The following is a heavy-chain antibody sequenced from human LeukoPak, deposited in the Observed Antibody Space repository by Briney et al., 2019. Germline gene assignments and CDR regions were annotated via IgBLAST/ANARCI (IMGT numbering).Heavy chain of an antibody. CDR1: GFTFSRYW. CDR3: ATPLDYYDSSGYHQGGD. Sequence: GGSLRLSCAASGFTFSRYWMTWVRQAPGKGLEWVANIKQDGSKKNYVDSVKGRFTISRDNAKNSLYLQMNSLRAEDTAVYYCATPLDYYDSSGYHQGGDWGQGTLVTVSS. D-gene: IGHD3-22*01. J-gene: IGHJ4*02. V-gene: IGHV3-7*03. CDR2: IKQDGSKK.